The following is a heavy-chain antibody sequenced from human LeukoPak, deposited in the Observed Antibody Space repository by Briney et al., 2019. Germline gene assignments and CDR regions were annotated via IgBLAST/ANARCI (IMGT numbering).Heavy chain of an antibody. CDR3: AKSRITMVRGVIPPDFDY. D-gene: IGHD3-10*01. CDR2: ISGSSYTT. CDR1: GFTFSSSA. V-gene: IGHV3-23*01. J-gene: IGHJ4*02. Sequence: GGSLRLSCAASGFTFSSSAMTWVRQAPGEGLEWVSTISGSSYTTFYADSVQGRFTISRDNSRNTLYLQMNSLRAEDTAVYYCAKSRITMVRGVIPPDFDYWGQGTLVTVSS.